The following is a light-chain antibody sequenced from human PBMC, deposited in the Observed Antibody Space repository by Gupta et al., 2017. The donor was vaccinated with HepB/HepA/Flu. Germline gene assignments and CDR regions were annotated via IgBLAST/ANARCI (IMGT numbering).Light chain of an antibody. CDR3: QRYYNFPPLT. V-gene: IGKV4-1*01. Sequence: DVGLTQAQAPLAVSLGERVTINCKSSQGVLYSVNNKNYLAWYQQKPGQPPKLLIYWASSRESGVPARFSGSGSGTDFTLTISSLQAEDVAVYYCQRYYNFPPLTFGGGTKVEIK. CDR1: QGVLYSVNNKNY. CDR2: WAS. J-gene: IGKJ4*01.